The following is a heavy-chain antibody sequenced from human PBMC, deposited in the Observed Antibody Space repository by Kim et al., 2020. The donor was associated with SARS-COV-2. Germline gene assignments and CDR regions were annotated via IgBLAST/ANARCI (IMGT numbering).Heavy chain of an antibody. V-gene: IGHV3-33*01. CDR1: GFTFSIYG. CDR2: IRNDGSNT. J-gene: IGHJ4*02. Sequence: ALRLSCAASGFTFSIYGMHWVRQAPGRGLEWVAVIRNDGSNTYYADSVKGRFTISRDNSKNMLYLQMNSLRAEDTAVYYCSNFDSWGQGTLVIVSP. D-gene: IGHD4-4*01. CDR3: SNFDS.